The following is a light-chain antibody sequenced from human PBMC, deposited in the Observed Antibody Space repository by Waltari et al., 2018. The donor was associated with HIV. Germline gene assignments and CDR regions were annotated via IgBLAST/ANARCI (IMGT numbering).Light chain of an antibody. J-gene: IGLJ2*01. CDR1: NIGNTG. CDR2: DYR. CDR3: QVWDTIIL. Sequence: SSGLTQPPSVSVAPGQTATITCEGDNIGNTGVHWLQQNPVQVPRGVLYDYRGRPSGMPERFAGYTSGNTAALTISRVEAGDEADYYCQVWDTIILFGGGTKLTVL. V-gene: IGLV3-21*02.